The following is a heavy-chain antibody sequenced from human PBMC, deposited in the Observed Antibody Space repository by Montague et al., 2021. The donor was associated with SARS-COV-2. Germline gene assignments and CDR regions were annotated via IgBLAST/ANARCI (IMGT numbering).Heavy chain of an antibody. D-gene: IGHD3-22*01. V-gene: IGHV4-39*07. CDR2: VSDSGST. Sequence: SETLSLTCSVSGGSVSSSSYDWGWIRQPPGKGLEWIGTVSDSGSTSYNPSLKSRVTISVDTSKNQFSLKLSSVTAADTAVYYCARARITMIVVVNAFDIWGQGTMVTVSS. CDR1: GGSVSSSSYD. J-gene: IGHJ3*02. CDR3: ARARITMIVVVNAFDI.